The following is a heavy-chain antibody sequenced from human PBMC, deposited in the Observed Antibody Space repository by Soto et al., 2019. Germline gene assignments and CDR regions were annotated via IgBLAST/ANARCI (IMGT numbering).Heavy chain of an antibody. CDR3: AREGIWAAEIDYYYYGMDV. Sequence: SETLSLTCTVSGGSISSYYWSWIRQPPGKGLEWIGYIYYSGSTNYNPSLKSRVTISVDTSKNQFSLKLSSVTAADTAVYHCAREGIWAAEIDYYYYGMDVWGQGTTVTVSS. CDR1: GGSISSYY. D-gene: IGHD6-13*01. J-gene: IGHJ6*02. V-gene: IGHV4-59*01. CDR2: IYYSGST.